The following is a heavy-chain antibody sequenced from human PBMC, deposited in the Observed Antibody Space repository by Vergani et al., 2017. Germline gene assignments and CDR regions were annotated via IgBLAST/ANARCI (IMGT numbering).Heavy chain of an antibody. CDR1: GGSISSGGYY. D-gene: IGHD2-21*01. CDR3: ARWRHSRPTPNTYIDY. Sequence: QVQLQESGPGLVKPSQTLSLTCTVSGGSISSGGYYWSWIRQHPGKGLEWIGYIYYSGSTYYNPSLKSRVTISVDTSKNQFSLKLSSVTAADTAVYYCARWRHSRPTPNTYIDYWGQGTLVTVSS. J-gene: IGHJ4*02. CDR2: IYYSGST. V-gene: IGHV4-31*03.